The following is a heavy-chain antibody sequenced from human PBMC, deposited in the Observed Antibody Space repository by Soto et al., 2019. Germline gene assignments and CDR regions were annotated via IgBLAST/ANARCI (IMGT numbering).Heavy chain of an antibody. V-gene: IGHV3-23*01. Sequence: GGSLRLSCAASGFTFSSYAMSWVRQAPGKGLEWVSAISGSGGSTYYADSVKGRFTISRDNSKNTLYLQMNSLRAEDTAVYYCAKDRYCSSTSCSASFDYWGQGTLVTVSS. D-gene: IGHD2-2*01. CDR1: GFTFSSYA. J-gene: IGHJ4*02. CDR3: AKDRYCSSTSCSASFDY. CDR2: ISGSGGST.